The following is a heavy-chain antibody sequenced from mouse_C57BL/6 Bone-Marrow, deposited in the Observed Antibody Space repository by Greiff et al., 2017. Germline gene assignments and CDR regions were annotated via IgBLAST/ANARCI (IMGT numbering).Heavy chain of an antibody. CDR2: LYPGNSDT. D-gene: IGHD1-1*01. CDR3: TEESTVVDFDY. Sequence: EVKLQESGTVLARPGASVKMSCQTSGYTFTSYWMHWVKQRPGQGLEWIGALYPGNSDTSYNQKFKGKAKLTAVTSASTAYMELSSLTNEDSAEDYCTEESTVVDFDYWGQGTTLTVSS. CDR1: GYTFTSYW. V-gene: IGHV1-5*01. J-gene: IGHJ2*01.